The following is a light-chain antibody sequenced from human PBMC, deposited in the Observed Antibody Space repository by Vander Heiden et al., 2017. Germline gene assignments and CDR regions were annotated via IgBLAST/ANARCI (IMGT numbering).Light chain of an antibody. Sequence: DIVMTQSPATPSVSPGDRVSVACRASHSLNNNLAWYQQKPGQAPRLLLYGASTRATGVPSRFSGSGSGTEFALTISSLQPEDFAVYYCQHYNKWPPVFGGGTKVEIK. J-gene: IGKJ4*01. CDR1: HSLNNN. V-gene: IGKV3-15*01. CDR2: GAS. CDR3: QHYNKWPPV.